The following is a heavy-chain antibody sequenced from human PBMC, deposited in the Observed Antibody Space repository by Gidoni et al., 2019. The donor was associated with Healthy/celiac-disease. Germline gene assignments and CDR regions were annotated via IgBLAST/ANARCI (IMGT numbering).Heavy chain of an antibody. J-gene: IGHJ5*02. CDR3: ARGSFSYYYDSSGYLNWYDP. V-gene: IGHV1-18*01. D-gene: IGHD3-22*01. CDR1: GYTFTSYG. CDR2: NSACKGNT. Sequence: QVQLVQSGAEAKKPGASVRVSCKASGYTFTSYGIRWVRQAPGHGLEWMGWNSACKGNTNYAQKLQGRVTMTTDTSTSTAYMELRSLRSDDTSVYYCARGSFSYYYDSSGYLNWYDPWGQGTLVTVSS.